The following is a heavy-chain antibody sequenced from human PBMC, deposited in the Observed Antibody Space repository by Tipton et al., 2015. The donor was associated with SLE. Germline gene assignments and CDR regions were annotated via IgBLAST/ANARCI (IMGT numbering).Heavy chain of an antibody. J-gene: IGHJ4*02. D-gene: IGHD6-19*01. Sequence: LRLSCPVSGGSISTYYWSWIRQSPGKGLEWIGYIYYIGSTNYNPSLQSRVTMSVDRSKNQFSLRLSSVTAADTAVYYCARSPSSGWEYYFDYWGQGTQVTVSS. CDR2: IYYIGST. V-gene: IGHV4-59*08. CDR1: GGSISTYY. CDR3: ARSPSSGWEYYFDY.